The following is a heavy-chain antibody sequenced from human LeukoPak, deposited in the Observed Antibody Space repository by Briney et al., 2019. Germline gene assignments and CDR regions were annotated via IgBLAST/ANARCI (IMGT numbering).Heavy chain of an antibody. V-gene: IGHV3-23*01. Sequence: GGSLRLSCAASGFTFNNYAMSWVRQAPGKGLEWVSAIGGNGGGTYYADSVKGRFTISRDNSKNTLYLQMNSLRAEDTAVYYCAKERSAVAGMGAWFDPWGQGTLVTVSS. J-gene: IGHJ5*02. CDR3: AKERSAVAGMGAWFDP. D-gene: IGHD6-19*01. CDR2: IGGNGGGT. CDR1: GFTFNNYA.